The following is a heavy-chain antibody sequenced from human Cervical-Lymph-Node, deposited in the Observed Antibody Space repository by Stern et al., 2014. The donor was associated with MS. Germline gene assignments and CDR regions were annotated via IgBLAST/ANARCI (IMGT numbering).Heavy chain of an antibody. J-gene: IGHJ4*02. V-gene: IGHV2-5*09. CDR2: IYWDDDK. CDR3: AHRQGVHAPFDF. CDR1: GFSLTTSWVA. Sequence: QVTLRESGPTLVKPTQTLTLTCTFSGFSLTTSWVAVGWIRQPPGKGLEWLALIYWDDDKWYSSSLKSRLTITKDTSKNQVVLIVTSMDPVDTATYYCAHRQGVHAPFDFWGQGTLVTVSS. D-gene: IGHD3-16*01.